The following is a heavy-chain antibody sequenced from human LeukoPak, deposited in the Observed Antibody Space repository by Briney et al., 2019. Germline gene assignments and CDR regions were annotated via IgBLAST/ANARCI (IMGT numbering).Heavy chain of an antibody. Sequence: ASVKVSCKASGYTFTSNYIHWVRQAPGQGLEWMGRINPNSGGTNYAQKFQGRVTMTRDTSISTAYMELSRLRSDDTAVYYCASSYYDFWSGYRDGDAFDIWGQGTMVTVSS. V-gene: IGHV1-2*06. CDR1: GYTFTSNY. CDR3: ASSYYDFWSGYRDGDAFDI. D-gene: IGHD3-3*01. CDR2: INPNSGGT. J-gene: IGHJ3*02.